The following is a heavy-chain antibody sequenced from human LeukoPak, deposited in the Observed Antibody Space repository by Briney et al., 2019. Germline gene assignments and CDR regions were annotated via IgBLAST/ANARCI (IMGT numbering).Heavy chain of an antibody. D-gene: IGHD3-22*01. CDR2: IYYSGST. CDR3: ARLKYYYDSSGYAGGFDY. V-gene: IGHV4-59*08. CDR1: GGSISSYY. Sequence: PSETLSLTCTVSGGSISSYYWSWIRQPPGKGLEWIGYIYYSGSTNYNPSLKSRVTISVDTSKNQFSLKLSSVTAADTAVYYCARLKYYYDSSGYAGGFDYWGQGTLVTVSS. J-gene: IGHJ4*02.